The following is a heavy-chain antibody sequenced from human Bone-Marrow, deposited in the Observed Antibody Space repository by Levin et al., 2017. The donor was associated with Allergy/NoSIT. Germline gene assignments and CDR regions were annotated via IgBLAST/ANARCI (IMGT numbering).Heavy chain of an antibody. D-gene: IGHD3-10*01. CDR2: INTAADT. Sequence: GGSLRLSCAASGFTFSNYDMHWVRQATGKGPAWVSGINTAADTYYPDSVKGRFTISRENAKNSLYLQMNSLRAGDTAVYYCARVHRGAFDIWGQGTMVTVSS. CDR3: ARVHRGAFDI. CDR1: GFTFSNYD. J-gene: IGHJ3*02. V-gene: IGHV3-13*01.